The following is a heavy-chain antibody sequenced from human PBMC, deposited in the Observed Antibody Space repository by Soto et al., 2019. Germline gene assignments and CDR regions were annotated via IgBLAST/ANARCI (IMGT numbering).Heavy chain of an antibody. D-gene: IGHD1-7*01. J-gene: IGHJ3*02. Sequence: ASVKVSCKASGYAFTSYGISWVRQAPGQGLEWMGWISAYNGNTNYAQKLQGRVTMTTDTSTSTAYMELRSLRSDDTAVYYCAYGKTGTTIAYAFDIWGQGTMVTVS. CDR1: GYAFTSYG. CDR3: AYGKTGTTIAYAFDI. V-gene: IGHV1-18*01. CDR2: ISAYNGNT.